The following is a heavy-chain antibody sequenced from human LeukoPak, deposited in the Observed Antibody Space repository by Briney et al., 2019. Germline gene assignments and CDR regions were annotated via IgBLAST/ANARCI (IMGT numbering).Heavy chain of an antibody. V-gene: IGHV3-53*01. CDR2: ICSGGST. CDR1: GFTVSSNY. J-gene: IGHJ5*02. CDR3: ARDVNYAILTVET. D-gene: IGHD3-9*01. Sequence: GGSLRLSCAASGFTVSSNYMSWVRQAPGKGLEWVSVICSGGSTYYADSVKGRFTISRDSSKNTLYLQMNSLRAEDTAVYYCARDVNYAILTVETWGQGTMVTVSS.